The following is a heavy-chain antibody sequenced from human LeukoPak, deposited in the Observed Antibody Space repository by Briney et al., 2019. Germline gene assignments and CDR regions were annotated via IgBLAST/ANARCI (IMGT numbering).Heavy chain of an antibody. D-gene: IGHD5/OR15-5a*01. CDR3: ARDLVYVSGSRRKDYFDY. Sequence: ASVKVSCKXSGYTFTSYGISWVRQAPRQGLEWMGRISAYNGNTNYAQKLQGRVTMTTDTSTSTAYMELRSLRSDDTAVYYCARDLVYVSGSRRKDYFDYWGQGTLVTVSS. CDR2: ISAYNGNT. V-gene: IGHV1-18*01. J-gene: IGHJ4*02. CDR1: GYTFTSYG.